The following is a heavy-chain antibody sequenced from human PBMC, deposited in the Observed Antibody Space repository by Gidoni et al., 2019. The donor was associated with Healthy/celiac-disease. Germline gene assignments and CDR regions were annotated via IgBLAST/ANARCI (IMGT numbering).Heavy chain of an antibody. D-gene: IGHD2-15*01. CDR3: ARDEVPHCSGGSCYGREGFDY. J-gene: IGHJ4*02. CDR2: ISAYNGNT. CDR1: GYTFTSYG. Sequence: QVQLVQSGAEVKKPGASVKVSCKASGYTFTSYGISWVRQAPGQGLEWMGWISAYNGNTNYAQKLQGRVTMTTDTSTSTAYMELRSLRSDDTAVYYCARDEVPHCSGGSCYGREGFDYWGQGTLVTVSS. V-gene: IGHV1-18*01.